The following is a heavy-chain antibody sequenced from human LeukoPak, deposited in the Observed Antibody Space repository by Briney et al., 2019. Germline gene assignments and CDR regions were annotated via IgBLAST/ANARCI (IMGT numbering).Heavy chain of an antibody. V-gene: IGHV3-66*03. Sequence: GGSLRLSCAVSGFSVTNSYMDWVRQAPGKGLEWVSLIRGSGATLYADSVKGRFTISRDGSKNTVYLQMNSLRVEDTAVYFCVRDRAGTQDWVEFDPWGQGTLVTVSS. CDR2: IRGSGAT. D-gene: IGHD3-10*01. CDR3: VRDRAGTQDWVEFDP. J-gene: IGHJ5*02. CDR1: GFSVTNSY.